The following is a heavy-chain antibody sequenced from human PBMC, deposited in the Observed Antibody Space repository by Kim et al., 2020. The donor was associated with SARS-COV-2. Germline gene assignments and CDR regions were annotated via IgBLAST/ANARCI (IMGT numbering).Heavy chain of an antibody. CDR3: ARGPYDSRGYFSGYFDN. CDR1: GFTVRSNY. Sequence: GGSLRLSCAASGFTVRSNYMSWVRQAPGKGLEWVSVIYIDGDTYYADSVKGRFTISRHNSWNTLYLEINSLRPEDTAVYHCARGPYDSRGYFSGYFDNWG. D-gene: IGHD3-22*01. V-gene: IGHV3-53*04. CDR2: IYIDGDT. J-gene: IGHJ4*03.